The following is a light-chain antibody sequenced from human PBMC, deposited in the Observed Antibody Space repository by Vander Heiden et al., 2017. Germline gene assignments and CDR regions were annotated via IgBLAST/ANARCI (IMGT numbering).Light chain of an antibody. J-gene: IGKJ1*01. CDR1: RGISRY. CDR2: AAS. V-gene: IGKV3-15*01. CDR3: QRYKNWAPSWT. Sequence: DIVMTQSPSTLSASIGERVTLSCRASRGISRYLAWYQQKPGQAPRLFIYAASTRATGVTDRFSGSGCGTELTLTISILQSVHSAVYYCQRYKNWAPSWTFGQGTKVEV.